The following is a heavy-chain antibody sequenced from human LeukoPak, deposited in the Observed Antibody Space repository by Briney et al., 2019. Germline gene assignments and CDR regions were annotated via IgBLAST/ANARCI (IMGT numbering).Heavy chain of an antibody. D-gene: IGHD2-15*01. J-gene: IGHJ4*02. Sequence: GGSLRLSCAASGFTFSSYWMSWVRQAPGKGLEWVANIKQDGSEKYYVDSVKGRFTISRDNAKNSLYLQMNSLRAEDTAVYYCARDLDIVVVVAANGGWDYWGQGTLVTVSS. V-gene: IGHV3-7*01. CDR2: IKQDGSEK. CDR3: ARDLDIVVVVAANGGWDY. CDR1: GFTFSSYW.